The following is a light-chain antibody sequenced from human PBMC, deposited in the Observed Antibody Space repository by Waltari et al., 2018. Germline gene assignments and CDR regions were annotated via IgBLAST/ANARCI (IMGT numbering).Light chain of an antibody. CDR2: AAF. CDR1: QGISSY. V-gene: IGKV1-9*01. J-gene: IGKJ5*01. CDR3: QQFNTYPLT. Sequence: IQLTQSPSSLSAFVGDRVTITCRASQGISSYLAWYQQKPGKAPNLLIYAAFTLQSGVPSRFSGSGSGTDFTLTISSLQPEDFATYYCQQFNTYPLTFGQGTRLEIK.